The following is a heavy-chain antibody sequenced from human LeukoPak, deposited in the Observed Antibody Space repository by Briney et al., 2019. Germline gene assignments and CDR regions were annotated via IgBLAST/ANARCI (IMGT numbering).Heavy chain of an antibody. J-gene: IGHJ4*02. D-gene: IGHD3-10*01. CDR1: GFTFSSYA. CDR3: ATGSQIREPDY. CDR2: ISGSGGST. Sequence: PGGSLRLSCAASGFTFSSYAMSWVRQAPGKGLEWVSAISGSGGSTYYADSVKGRFTISRDNAKQSLSLQMNSLRAEDTAVYYCATGSQIREPDYWGQGTLVTVSS. V-gene: IGHV3-23*01.